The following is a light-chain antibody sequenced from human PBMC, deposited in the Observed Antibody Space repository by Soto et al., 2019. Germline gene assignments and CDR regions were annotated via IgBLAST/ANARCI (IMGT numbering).Light chain of an antibody. J-gene: IGKJ5*01. CDR2: ESS. V-gene: IGKV1-39*01. CDR1: QSIRNY. Sequence: DIQMTQSPATLSASVGDRVTITCRASQSIRNYLAWYQQKPGKAPQVLIYESSNLRGGVSSRFRGSGSGTDFTLTIDRLQSDDFATYYCQHSSSDFTTFGQGTRL. CDR3: QHSSSDFTT.